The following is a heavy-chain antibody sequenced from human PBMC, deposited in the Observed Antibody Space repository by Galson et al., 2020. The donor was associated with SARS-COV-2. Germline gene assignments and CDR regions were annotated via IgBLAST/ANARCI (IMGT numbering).Heavy chain of an antibody. D-gene: IGHD3-3*01. CDR1: GFSFSSYW. V-gene: IGHV3-7*05. Sequence: GGSLRLSCAASGFSFSSYWMTWVRQAPGKGLEWVANIKQDGSERYYVDSVKGRFTISRDNAKNSLYLQMNSLRAEDTAVYYCARGTDYDFGSGFYSSFDYWGQGTLLTVSS. CDR2: IKQDGSER. J-gene: IGHJ4*02. CDR3: ARGTDYDFGSGFYSSFDY.